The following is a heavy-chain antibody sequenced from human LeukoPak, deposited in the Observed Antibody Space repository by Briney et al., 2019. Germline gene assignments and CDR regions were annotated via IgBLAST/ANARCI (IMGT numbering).Heavy chain of an antibody. V-gene: IGHV3-7*01. CDR3: ARLSSSWHVDY. D-gene: IGHD6-13*01. J-gene: IGHJ4*02. CDR2: IKQDGSEK. Sequence: GGSLRLSCAASGFTFSSYWMSWVRQAPGKGLEWVANIKQDGSEKYYVDSVKGRFTISRDNAKNLLYLQMNSLRAEDTAVYYCARLSSSWHVDYWGQGTLVTVSS. CDR1: GFTFSSYW.